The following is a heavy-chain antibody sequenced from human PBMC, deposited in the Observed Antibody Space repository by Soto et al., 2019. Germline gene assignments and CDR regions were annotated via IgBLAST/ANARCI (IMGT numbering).Heavy chain of an antibody. CDR1: GGTFSSYT. Sequence: QVQLVQSGAEVKKPGSSVKVSCKASGGTFSSYTISWVRQAPGQGLEWMGRIIPILGIANYAQKFQGRVTTTADKSTSTAYMELSSLRSEDTAVYYCAREMGVASPFDYWGQGTLVTVSS. CDR3: AREMGVASPFDY. J-gene: IGHJ4*02. CDR2: IIPILGIA. D-gene: IGHD3-3*01. V-gene: IGHV1-69*08.